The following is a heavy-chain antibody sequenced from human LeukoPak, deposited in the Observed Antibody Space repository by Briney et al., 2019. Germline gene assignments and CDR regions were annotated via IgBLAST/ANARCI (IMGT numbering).Heavy chain of an antibody. J-gene: IGHJ4*02. V-gene: IGHV3-74*01. CDR1: GFTFSTYW. D-gene: IGHD3-9*01. CDR2: ISPDGSAT. CDR3: TRGFDAATGY. Sequence: GGSLRLSCGASGFTFSTYWMHWVRQAPGKGLVWVSRISPDGSATGYADSVRGRFTISRDNAKNTLYLQMNSLRAEGTAVYYCTRGFDAATGYWGQGTLVTVSS.